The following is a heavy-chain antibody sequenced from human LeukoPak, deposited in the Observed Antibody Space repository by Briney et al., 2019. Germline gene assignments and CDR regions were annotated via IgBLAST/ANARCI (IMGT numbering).Heavy chain of an antibody. V-gene: IGHV3-30*18. D-gene: IGHD2-2*02. CDR1: GFTFSSYG. CDR3: AKDRLACSSTSCYTYWFDP. Sequence: PGGSLRLSCAASGFTFSSYGMHWVRQAPGKGLEWVAVISYDGSNKYYADSVKGRFTISRDNSKNTPYLQMNSLRAEDTAVYYCAKDRLACSSTSCYTYWFDPWGQGTLVTVSS. J-gene: IGHJ5*02. CDR2: ISYDGSNK.